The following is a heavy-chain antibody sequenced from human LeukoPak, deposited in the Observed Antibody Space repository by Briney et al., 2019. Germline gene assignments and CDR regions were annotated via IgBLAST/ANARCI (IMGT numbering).Heavy chain of an antibody. J-gene: IGHJ1*01. V-gene: IGHV1-24*01. Sequence: ASVKVSCKVSGYTLTELSMHWVRQAPGKGLEWMGGFDPEDGETIYAQKFQGRVTMTEDTSTDTAHMELSSLRSEDTAVYYCATNRGYSSGYHFQHWGQGTLVTVSS. CDR3: ATNRGYSSGYHFQH. CDR1: GYTLTELS. D-gene: IGHD3-22*01. CDR2: FDPEDGET.